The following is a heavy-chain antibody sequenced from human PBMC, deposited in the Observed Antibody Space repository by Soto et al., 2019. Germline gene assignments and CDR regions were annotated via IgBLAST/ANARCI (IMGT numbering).Heavy chain of an antibody. CDR3: AHIPTGYSSSWYGFDY. CDR2: IYWDDDK. D-gene: IGHD6-13*01. V-gene: IGHV2-5*02. Sequence: QITLKESGPTLVKPTQTLTLTCTFSGFSLSISGVGVGWIRQPSGKALEWLALIYWDDDKRYIPSLKSRLTITKDTPKNQVVLTMTNMDPVDTATYYCAHIPTGYSSSWYGFDYCGQGTLDTVSS. CDR1: GFSLSISGVG. J-gene: IGHJ4*02.